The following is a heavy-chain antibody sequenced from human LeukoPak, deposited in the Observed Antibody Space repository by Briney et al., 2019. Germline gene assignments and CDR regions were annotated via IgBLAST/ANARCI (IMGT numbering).Heavy chain of an antibody. J-gene: IGHJ6*03. CDR1: GYTFTSYD. V-gene: IGHV1-8*01. CDR3: ARVGDYDILTGYYRGYYYYMDV. CDR2: MNPNSGNT. D-gene: IGHD3-9*01. Sequence: ASVKVSCKASGYTFTSYDINWVRQATGQGLEWMGWMNPNSGNTGYAQKFQGRVTMTRNTSISTAYMELSSLRSEDTAVYYCARVGDYDILTGYYRGYYYYMDVWGKGTTVTISS.